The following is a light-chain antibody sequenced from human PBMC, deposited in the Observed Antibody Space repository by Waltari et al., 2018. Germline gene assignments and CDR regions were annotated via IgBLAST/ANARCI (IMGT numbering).Light chain of an antibody. CDR2: KVS. V-gene: IGKV2-30*01. CDR1: QSLVFSDGKTY. CDR3: MQTTHWPRT. Sequence: DAVMTQSPLSLPVSLGQPASISCKSNQSLVFSDGKTYLHWFRQRPGQSPRRLIYKVSNRDSGVPDRFSGSGSGTDFTLKISRVEAEDVGVYYCMQTTHWPRTFGQGTKVEIK. J-gene: IGKJ1*01.